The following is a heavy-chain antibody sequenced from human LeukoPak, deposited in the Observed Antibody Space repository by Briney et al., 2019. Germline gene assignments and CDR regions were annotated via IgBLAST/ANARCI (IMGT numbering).Heavy chain of an antibody. J-gene: IGHJ6*02. CDR3: ARVSIAARLNYYYGMDV. Sequence: ASVTVSFTTSGGTFSSYEINWVRQAPGQGLEWMGGIIPIVGTANYAEKFQGRVTMTADESTSTAYMELSSLRSEDTAVYYCARVSIAARLNYYYGMDVWGQGTTVTVSS. CDR1: GGTFSSYE. D-gene: IGHD6-6*01. CDR2: IIPIVGTA. V-gene: IGHV1-69*13.